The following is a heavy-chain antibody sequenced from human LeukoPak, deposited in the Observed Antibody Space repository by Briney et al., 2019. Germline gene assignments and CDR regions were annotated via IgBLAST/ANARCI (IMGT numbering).Heavy chain of an antibody. CDR3: ARPLIYCSGGSCVNWFDP. D-gene: IGHD2-15*01. CDR2: IYYSGST. J-gene: IGHJ5*02. Sequence: GSLRLSCAASGFTFSSYSMNWVRQPPGKGLEWIGSIYYSGSTYYNPSLKSRVTISVDTSKNQFSLKLSSVTAADTAVYYCARPLIYCSGGSCVNWFDPWGQGTLVTVSS. V-gene: IGHV4-39*01. CDR1: GFTFSSYSMN.